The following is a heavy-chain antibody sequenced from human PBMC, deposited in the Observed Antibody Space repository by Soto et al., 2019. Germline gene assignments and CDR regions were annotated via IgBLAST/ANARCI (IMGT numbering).Heavy chain of an antibody. CDR1: GYTFTSYA. CDR3: ASSCISTSCYVRWSEGYYGMDV. CDR2: INAGNGNT. J-gene: IGHJ6*02. D-gene: IGHD2-2*01. V-gene: IGHV1-3*01. Sequence: GASVKVSCKASGYTFTSYAMHWVRQASGQRLEWMGWINAGNGNTKYSQKFQGRVTITRDTSASTAYMELSGLRSDDTAVYYCASSCISTSCYVRWSEGYYGMDVWGQGTTVTVSS.